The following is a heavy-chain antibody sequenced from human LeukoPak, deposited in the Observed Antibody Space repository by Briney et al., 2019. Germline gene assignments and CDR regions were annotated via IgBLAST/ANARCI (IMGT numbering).Heavy chain of an antibody. CDR1: GGSLSSVDYY. CDR2: LSHIGSS. J-gene: IGHJ4*02. CDR3: ARGREENYDFWSGYYKGVHFDF. D-gene: IGHD3-3*01. Sequence: SQTLSLTCTVSGGSLSSVDYYWGWIRQSPGKGLEWIGYLSHIGSSYYNPSLKSRMTMSVDTSKKQVSLKLRSVTAADTAMYFCARGREENYDFWSGYYKGVHFDFWGQGTLVTVSS. V-gene: IGHV4-30-4*08.